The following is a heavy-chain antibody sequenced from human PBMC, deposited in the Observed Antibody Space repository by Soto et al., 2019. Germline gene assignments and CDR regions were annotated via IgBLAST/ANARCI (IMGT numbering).Heavy chain of an antibody. CDR1: GYTFAGYG. V-gene: IGHV1-18*01. Sequence: GASVKVSCKASGYTFAGYGISWVRQAPGQGLEWMGWINAYNGNTNYAQNLQGRLTMTTDTSTSTAYMELRSLRSDDTAVYYCARDWFGVDYWGQGTLVTVSS. CDR3: ARDWFGVDY. D-gene: IGHD3-16*01. J-gene: IGHJ4*02. CDR2: INAYNGNT.